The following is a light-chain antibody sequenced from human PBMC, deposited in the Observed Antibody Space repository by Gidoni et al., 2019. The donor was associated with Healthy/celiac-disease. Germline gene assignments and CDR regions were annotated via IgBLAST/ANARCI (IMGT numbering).Light chain of an antibody. CDR2: DAS. Sequence: EIVLTQSPATLSLSPGDRATLTCRASQSVSSYLAWYQQKPGQAPRLLIYDASNRATGIPARFSGSGSGTDFTLTISSLGPEDFAVYYCQQRSNWPGTFGQGTKLEIK. CDR1: QSVSSY. J-gene: IGKJ2*02. CDR3: QQRSNWPGT. V-gene: IGKV3-11*01.